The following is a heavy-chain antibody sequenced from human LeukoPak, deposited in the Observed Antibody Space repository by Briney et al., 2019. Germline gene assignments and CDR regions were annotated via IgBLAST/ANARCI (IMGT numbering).Heavy chain of an antibody. Sequence: GGSLRLSCAASGFTFSSYAMSWVRQAPGKGLEWVSAISGSGGSTYYADSAKGRFTISRDNSKNTLYLQMNSLRADDTAVYYCAKGGAVSSKSITMVRGTRRYNYYMDVWGKGTTVTISS. D-gene: IGHD3-10*01. CDR1: GFTFSSYA. CDR2: ISGSGGST. J-gene: IGHJ6*03. CDR3: AKGGAVSSKSITMVRGTRRYNYYMDV. V-gene: IGHV3-23*01.